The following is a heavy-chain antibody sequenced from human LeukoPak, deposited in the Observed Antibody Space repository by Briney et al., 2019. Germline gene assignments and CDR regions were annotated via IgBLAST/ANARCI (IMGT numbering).Heavy chain of an antibody. CDR3: ARSAMISGAFDI. CDR2: IYYSGST. D-gene: IGHD3-22*01. Sequence: SETLSLTCTVSGGSISSYYWSWIRQPPGKGLEWIGYIYYSGSTNYNPSLKSRVTISVDTSKNQFSLKLSSVTAADTAVCYCARSAMISGAFDIWGQGTMVTASS. V-gene: IGHV4-59*01. CDR1: GGSISSYY. J-gene: IGHJ3*02.